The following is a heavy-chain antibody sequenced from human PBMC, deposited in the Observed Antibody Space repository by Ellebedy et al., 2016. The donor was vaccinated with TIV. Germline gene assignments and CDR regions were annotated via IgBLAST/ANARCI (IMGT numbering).Heavy chain of an antibody. D-gene: IGHD3-10*01. CDR3: ATDQAGGAGIDY. J-gene: IGHJ4*02. Sequence: GEYLKISCAASGFNFNSYALHWVRQPPGKGLEWVAVIWYAGSIKYYADSVKGRLTISRDNFNNTLYLQMNSLRAEDTAVYYCATDQAGGAGIDYWGPGTLVTVSS. CDR2: IWYAGSIK. CDR1: GFNFNSYA. V-gene: IGHV3-30-3*01.